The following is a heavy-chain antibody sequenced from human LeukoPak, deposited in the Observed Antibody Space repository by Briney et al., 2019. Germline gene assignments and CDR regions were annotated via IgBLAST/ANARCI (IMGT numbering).Heavy chain of an antibody. CDR2: IYKDGST. Sequence: GGSLRLSRVASGFTVSSSYMSWVRQAPGKGLEWLSVIYKDGSTYYPNSVKGRFTISRDSSKNTLFLQMNSLRVEDTAVHYCARQAVGIGSFDYYDFWGQGTLVTVSS. J-gene: IGHJ4*02. D-gene: IGHD1-26*01. CDR3: ARQAVGIGSFDYYDF. V-gene: IGHV3-53*01. CDR1: GFTVSSSY.